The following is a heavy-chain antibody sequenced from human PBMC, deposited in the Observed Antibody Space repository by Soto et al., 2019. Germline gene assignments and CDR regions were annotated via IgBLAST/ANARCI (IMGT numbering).Heavy chain of an antibody. CDR1: GGSLSGYW. J-gene: IGHJ3*02. CDR3: ARAGFSGPYDAFDI. V-gene: IGHV4-34*02. Sequence: QVQLQQWGAGLLKPSETLSLTCGVFGGSLSGYWWSWIRQPPGKGLEWTGEIDASGGTNYNPSFKSRVTISVDTSKNQFSLKLPSLIAADTAVYFCARAGFSGPYDAFDIWGQGTMVSVSS. CDR2: IDASGGT. D-gene: IGHD1-26*01.